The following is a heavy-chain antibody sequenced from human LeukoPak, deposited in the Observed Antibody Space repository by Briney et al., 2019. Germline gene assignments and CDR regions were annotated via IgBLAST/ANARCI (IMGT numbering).Heavy chain of an antibody. D-gene: IGHD5-12*01. CDR3: ARITPSATIDY. CDR2: ISYSGSF. J-gene: IGHJ4*02. V-gene: IGHV4-61*01. Sequence: SETLSLTCAVSGXSVTSGIDYWGWIRQAPGKGLEWIGYISYSGSFNYNPSLKSRVTMSVDTSKNQFSLKLSSVTAADTAIYYCARITPSATIDYWGQGTLVTVSS. CDR1: GXSVTSGIDY.